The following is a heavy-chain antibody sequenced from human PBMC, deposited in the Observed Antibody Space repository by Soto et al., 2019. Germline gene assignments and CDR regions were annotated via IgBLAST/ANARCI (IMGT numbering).Heavy chain of an antibody. CDR3: ARASMGTLDF. Sequence: GGSLRLSCAASGFTFSSYWMHWVRQAPGKGLVWASRINTDGTVTNYADSVKGRFTISRDNAKNTLFLQMNSLRAEDTAVYYCARASMGTLDFWGHGTVVTVSS. D-gene: IGHD7-27*01. J-gene: IGHJ4*01. CDR2: INTDGTVT. CDR1: GFTFSSYW. V-gene: IGHV3-74*01.